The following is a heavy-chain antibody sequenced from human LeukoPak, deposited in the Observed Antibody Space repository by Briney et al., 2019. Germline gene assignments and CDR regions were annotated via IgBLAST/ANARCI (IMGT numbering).Heavy chain of an antibody. J-gene: IGHJ4*02. V-gene: IGHV1-2*02. D-gene: IGHD2-15*01. Sequence: DSVKVSCKASGYTFTGSYIHWVRQAPGQGLEWMGWINTNSGGTSSAEKFQGRVTMTRDTSVSTAYMELSRLRSDDTAPYYCARETGYCSGGRCYFIYWGQGTLVTVSS. CDR2: INTNSGGT. CDR1: GYTFTGSY. CDR3: ARETGYCSGGRCYFIY.